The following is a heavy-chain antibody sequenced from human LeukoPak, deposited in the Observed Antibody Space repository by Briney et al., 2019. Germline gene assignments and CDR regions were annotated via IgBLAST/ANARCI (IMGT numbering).Heavy chain of an antibody. CDR1: GGSFSGYY. Sequence: SETLSLTCAVYGGSFSGYYWSWIRQPPGKGLEWIGEINHSGSTNYNPSLKSRVTISVDTSKNQFSLKLSSVTAADTAVYYCARVGVGYSAEYIRNYYYYGMDVWGQGTTVTVSS. D-gene: IGHD2/OR15-2a*01. CDR2: INHSGST. V-gene: IGHV4-34*01. CDR3: ARVGVGYSAEYIRNYYYYGMDV. J-gene: IGHJ6*02.